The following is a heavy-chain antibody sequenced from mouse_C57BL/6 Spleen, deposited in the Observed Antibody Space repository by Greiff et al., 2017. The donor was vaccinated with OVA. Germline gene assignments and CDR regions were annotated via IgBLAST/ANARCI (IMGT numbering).Heavy chain of an antibody. CDR1: GYAFSSSW. V-gene: IGHV1-82*01. D-gene: IGHD1-1*01. CDR2: IYPGDGDT. Sequence: VKLVESGPELVKPGASVKISCKASGYAFSSSWMNWVKQRPGKGLEWIGRIYPGDGDTNYNGKFKGKATLTADKSSSTAYMQLSSLTSEDSAVYFCAKNPYYYGSSYDAMDYWGQGTSVTVSS. CDR3: AKNPYYYGSSYDAMDY. J-gene: IGHJ4*01.